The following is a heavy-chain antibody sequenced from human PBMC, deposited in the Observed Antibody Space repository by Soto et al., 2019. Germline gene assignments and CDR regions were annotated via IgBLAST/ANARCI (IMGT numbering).Heavy chain of an antibody. D-gene: IGHD2-2*01. CDR1: GFTFSSYG. CDR3: EREWAGYCSSTSCYYYGMDV. V-gene: IGHV3-33*01. Sequence: QVQLVESGGGVVQPGRSLRLSCAASGFTFSSYGMHWVRQAPGKGLEWVAGIWYDGSNKYYADSVKGRVTISRDNSKNPRYLQINSLRAEYTAVYYCEREWAGYCSSTSCYYYGMDVWGQGTTVTVSS. CDR2: IWYDGSNK. J-gene: IGHJ6*02.